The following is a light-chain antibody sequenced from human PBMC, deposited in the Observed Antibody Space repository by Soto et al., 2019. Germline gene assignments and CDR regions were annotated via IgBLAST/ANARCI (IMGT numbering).Light chain of an antibody. CDR2: GAS. V-gene: IGKV3-15*01. CDR3: HQYTNWWT. Sequence: EIVMTQSPATLSVSPGERATLSCRASQSVSNNLAWYQKKPGQAPRLLIYGASTSATGSPARFSGSGSGTELPLTSSSLQSEDFAVYYGHQYTNWWTFGQGTRVDIK. CDR1: QSVSNN. J-gene: IGKJ1*01.